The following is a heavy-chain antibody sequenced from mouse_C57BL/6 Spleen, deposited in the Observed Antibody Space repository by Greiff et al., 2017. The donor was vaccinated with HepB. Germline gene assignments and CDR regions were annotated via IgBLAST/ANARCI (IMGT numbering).Heavy chain of an antibody. D-gene: IGHD3-2*02. CDR1: GYTFTSYW. Sequence: QVQLQQPGAELVMPGASVKLSCKASGYTFTSYWMHWVKQRPGQGLEWIGEIDPSDSYTNYNQKFKGKSTLTVDKSSSTAYMQLSSLTSEDSAVYYCARKEAAQATSAWFAYWGQGTLVTVSA. J-gene: IGHJ3*01. CDR2: IDPSDSYT. CDR3: ARKEAAQATSAWFAY. V-gene: IGHV1-69*01.